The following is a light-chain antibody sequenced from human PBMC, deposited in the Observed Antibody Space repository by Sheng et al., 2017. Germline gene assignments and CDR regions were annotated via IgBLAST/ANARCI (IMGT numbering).Light chain of an antibody. V-gene: IGLV3-10*01. Sequence: SYELTQPPSVSVSPGQTARITCSGDELPRKYAYWFRQQSGQAPVLVIYEDSKRLSGIPERVSGSSSGTKATLTISGAQVEDEGDYYCYSADSSGYHWVFGGGTKLTV. CDR1: ELPRKY. CDR3: YSADSSGYHWV. CDR2: EDS. J-gene: IGLJ3*02.